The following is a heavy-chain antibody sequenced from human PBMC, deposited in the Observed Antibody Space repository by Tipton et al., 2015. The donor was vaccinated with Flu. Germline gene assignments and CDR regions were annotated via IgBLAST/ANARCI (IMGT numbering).Heavy chain of an antibody. CDR1: GGSISSSSYY. D-gene: IGHD2-2*01. CDR2: IYYSGRT. CDR3: ARDFCTSTTCSKFPYYYYGMDV. J-gene: IGHJ6*02. V-gene: IGHV4-39*01. Sequence: LRLSCSVSGGSISSSSYYWGWIRQSPGKGLEWIGNIYYSGRTFYSPSLTSRVTISVDTSKNQFSLKLRSVTAADTALYYCARDFCTSTTCSKFPYYYYGMDVWGQGTTVTVSS.